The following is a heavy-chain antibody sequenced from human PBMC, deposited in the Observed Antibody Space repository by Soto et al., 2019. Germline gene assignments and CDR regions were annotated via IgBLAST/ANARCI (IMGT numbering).Heavy chain of an antibody. CDR2: IWYDGSNK. Sequence: GGSLRLSCAASGFTFSSYGMHWVRQAPGKGLEWVAVIWYDGSNKYYADSVKGRFTISRDNSKNTLYLQMNSLRAEDTAVYYCARDPGYDPARGFDAFDIWGQGTMVTVSS. CDR1: GFTFSSYG. D-gene: IGHD5-12*01. CDR3: ARDPGYDPARGFDAFDI. J-gene: IGHJ3*02. V-gene: IGHV3-33*01.